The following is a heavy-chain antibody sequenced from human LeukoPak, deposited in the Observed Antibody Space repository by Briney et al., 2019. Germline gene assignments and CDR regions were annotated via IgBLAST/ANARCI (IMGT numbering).Heavy chain of an antibody. CDR2: ISSSSSYI. V-gene: IGHV3-21*01. CDR1: GFTFSSYS. Sequence: GGSLRLSCAASGFTFSSYSMNWVRQAPGKGLEWVSSISSSSSYIYYADSVKGRFTISRDNAKNSLYLQMNSLRAEDTAVYYCARRPRYDILTGYPYPFDYWGQGTLVTVSS. CDR3: ARRPRYDILTGYPYPFDY. D-gene: IGHD3-9*01. J-gene: IGHJ4*02.